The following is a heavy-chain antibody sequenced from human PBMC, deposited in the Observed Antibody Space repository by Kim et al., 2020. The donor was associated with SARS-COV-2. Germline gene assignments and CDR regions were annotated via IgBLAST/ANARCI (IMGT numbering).Heavy chain of an antibody. J-gene: IGHJ4*01. CDR1: GGSISSSSYY. CDR3: ARLCAYRGGYRGYYFY. V-gene: IGHV4-39*01. CDR2: IYYSGST. D-gene: IGHD3-16*01. Sequence: SETLSLTCTVSGGSISSSSYYWAWIRQPPGKGLEWIGSIYYSGSTYYNPSLQSRVTISVDTSKNQFSLKLSSVTAADTAVYHCARLCAYRGGYRGYYFY.